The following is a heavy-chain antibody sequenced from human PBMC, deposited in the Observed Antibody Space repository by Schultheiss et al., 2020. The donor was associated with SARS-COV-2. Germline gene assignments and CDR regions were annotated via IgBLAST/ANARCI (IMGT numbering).Heavy chain of an antibody. J-gene: IGHJ4*02. CDR2: IWYDGSNK. CDR1: GFTFSSYA. Sequence: GESLKISCAASGFTFSSYAMSWVRQAPGKGLEWVAVIWYDGSNKYYADSVKGRFTISRDNSKNTLYLQMNSLRAEDTAVYYCARDDIDPFDYWGQGTLVTVSS. V-gene: IGHV3-33*08. CDR3: ARDDIDPFDY. D-gene: IGHD5-12*01.